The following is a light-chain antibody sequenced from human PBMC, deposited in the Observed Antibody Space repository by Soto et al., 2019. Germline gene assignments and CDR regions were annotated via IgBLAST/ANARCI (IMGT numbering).Light chain of an antibody. Sequence: EIVMTQSPASLSVSPGDGATLSCRASQTVASNVAWYQQKPGQGPRLLIHGASTRAAGVPARFSGSGSGTDFTRTISSLQSDDFVVYCRQQDQNWHPQYTFGGGPKLQIK. CDR1: QTVASN. CDR3: QQDQNWHPQYT. J-gene: IGKJ2*01. CDR2: GAS. V-gene: IGKV3-15*01.